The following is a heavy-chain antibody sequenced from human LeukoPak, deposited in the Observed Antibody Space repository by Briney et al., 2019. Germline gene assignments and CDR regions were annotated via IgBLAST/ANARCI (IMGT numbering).Heavy chain of an antibody. J-gene: IGHJ5*02. CDR1: GGSISSYC. Sequence: SETLSLTCTVSGGSISSYCWSWIRQPPGKGLEWIGYIYYSGSTNYNPSLKSRVTISVDTSKNQFSLKLSSVTAADTAVYYCARFYVDIVVVPAASNWFDPWGQGTLVTVSS. CDR2: IYYSGST. V-gene: IGHV4-59*08. D-gene: IGHD2-2*03. CDR3: ARFYVDIVVVPAASNWFDP.